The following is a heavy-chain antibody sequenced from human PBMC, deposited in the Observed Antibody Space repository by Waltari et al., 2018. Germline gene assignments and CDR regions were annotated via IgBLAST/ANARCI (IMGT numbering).Heavy chain of an antibody. D-gene: IGHD6-19*01. V-gene: IGHV3-21*01. CDR2: ISRSSYR. J-gene: IGHJ4*02. Sequence: EVQLVESGGGLVKPGGSLRLSCAASGFTFSSYSMNWVRQAPGKGLEWVSSISRSSYRYYADSGKGRFTISRDNAKNSLYLQMNSLRAEDTAVYYCARGGKQWLSPFDYWGQGTLVTVSS. CDR3: ARGGKQWLSPFDY. CDR1: GFTFSSYS.